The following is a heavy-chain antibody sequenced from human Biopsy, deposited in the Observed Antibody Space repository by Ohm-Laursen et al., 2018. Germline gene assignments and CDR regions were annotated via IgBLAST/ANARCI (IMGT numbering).Heavy chain of an antibody. Sequence: SDTLSLTCAVYGGSFSGYYWSWIRQPPGKGLEWIGEINHSGSTNYNPPLKSRVTISVDTSKNQFSLKLSSATAADTAVYYCARGRLRAVARFDYWGQGTLVTVSS. CDR1: GGSFSGYY. V-gene: IGHV4-34*01. CDR2: INHSGST. CDR3: ARGRLRAVARFDY. D-gene: IGHD6-19*01. J-gene: IGHJ4*02.